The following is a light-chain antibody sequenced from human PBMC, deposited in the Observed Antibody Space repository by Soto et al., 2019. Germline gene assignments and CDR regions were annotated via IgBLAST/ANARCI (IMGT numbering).Light chain of an antibody. CDR1: SSDVGIYNL. CDR2: EGY. Sequence: QSALTQPASVSGSPGQSITISCTGTSSDVGIYNLVSWYQQYPGKAPKLMIYEGYKRPSGVSNRFSGSKSGNTASLTISGLQAEDEADYYCCSYAGSSTWVFGGGTKLTVL. CDR3: CSYAGSSTWV. V-gene: IGLV2-23*01. J-gene: IGLJ3*02.